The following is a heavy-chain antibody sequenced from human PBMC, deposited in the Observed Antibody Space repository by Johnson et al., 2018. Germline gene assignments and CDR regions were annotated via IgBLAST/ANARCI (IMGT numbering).Heavy chain of an antibody. CDR1: GFTFSSYG. J-gene: IGHJ1*01. V-gene: IGHV3-30*18. Sequence: QVQLVESGGGVVQPGRSLRLSCAASGFTFSSYGMHWVRQAPGKGLEWVAVISYDGSNKSYADSVTGRFTISRENSKNTLYLQMNSLRAEDTAVYYCAKDPGSSSWYWAEYFQHWGQGTLVTVSS. CDR2: ISYDGSNK. CDR3: AKDPGSSSWYWAEYFQH. D-gene: IGHD6-13*01.